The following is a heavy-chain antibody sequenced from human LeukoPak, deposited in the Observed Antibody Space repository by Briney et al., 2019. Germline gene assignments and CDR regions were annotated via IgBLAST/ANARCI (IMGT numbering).Heavy chain of an antibody. CDR2: IYYSGST. Sequence: PSETLSLTCTVSGGSISSYYWSWIRQPPGKGLEWIGYIYYSGSTNYNPSLKSRVTISVETSKNQFSLKLRSVTAAGTAVYYCARRIYGYDAFDIWGQGTMVTVSA. V-gene: IGHV4-59*01. D-gene: IGHD4-17*01. CDR1: GGSISSYY. J-gene: IGHJ3*02. CDR3: ARRIYGYDAFDI.